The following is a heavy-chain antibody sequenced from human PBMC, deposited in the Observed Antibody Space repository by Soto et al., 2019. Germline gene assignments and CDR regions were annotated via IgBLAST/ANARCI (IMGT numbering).Heavy chain of an antibody. D-gene: IGHD2-15*01. CDR3: AGDVVVVAATGSTWFDP. Sequence: ASVKVSCKASGGTFSSYTISWVRQAPGQGLEWMGRIIPILGIANYAQKFQGRVTITADKSTSTAYMELSSLRSEDTAVYYCAGDVVVVAATGSTWFDPWGQGTLVTVSS. CDR2: IIPILGIA. J-gene: IGHJ5*02. V-gene: IGHV1-69*02. CDR1: GGTFSSYT.